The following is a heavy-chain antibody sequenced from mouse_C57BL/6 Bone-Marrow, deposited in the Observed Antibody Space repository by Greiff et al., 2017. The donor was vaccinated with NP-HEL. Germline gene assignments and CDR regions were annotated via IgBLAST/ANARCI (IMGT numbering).Heavy chain of an antibody. CDR1: GYTFTSYW. Sequence: VQLQQPGAELVKPGASVKLSCKASGYTFTSYWMQWVKQRPGQGLEWIGEIDPSDSYTNYNQKFKGKATLTVDTSSSTAYMQLSSLTSEDAAVYYCARIGYYGTSGWYFDVWGTGTTVTVSS. CDR3: ARIGYYGTSGWYFDV. D-gene: IGHD1-1*01. J-gene: IGHJ1*03. V-gene: IGHV1-50*01. CDR2: IDPSDSYT.